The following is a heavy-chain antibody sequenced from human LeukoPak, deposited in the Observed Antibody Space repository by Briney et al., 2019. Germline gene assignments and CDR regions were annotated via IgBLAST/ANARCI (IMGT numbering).Heavy chain of an antibody. CDR1: GGSFSGYY. CDR3: ARGPTDY. V-gene: IGHV4-34*01. CDR2: INHSGST. J-gene: IGHJ4*02. Sequence: SETLSLTCAVYGGSFSGYYWSWIRQPPGKGLEWIGEINHSGSTNYNPSLKSRVTISVDTSKNQFSLKLSSVTAADTAVYYCARGPTDYWGQGTLVTVSS.